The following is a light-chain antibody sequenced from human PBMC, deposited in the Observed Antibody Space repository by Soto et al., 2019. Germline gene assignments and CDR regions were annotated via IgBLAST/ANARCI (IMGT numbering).Light chain of an antibody. V-gene: IGLV3-9*01. CDR1: NIGKKN. CDR2: RDS. J-gene: IGLJ2*01. CDR3: HVWDSNNVV. Sequence: SYELPQPLSVSVVLGQTARITCGGNNIGKKNVHWYQQKPGQAPVMVIYRDSSRPSGIPERFSGSKSGDTATLTISSAQAVDEADYYCHVWDSNNVVFGGGTQLTVL.